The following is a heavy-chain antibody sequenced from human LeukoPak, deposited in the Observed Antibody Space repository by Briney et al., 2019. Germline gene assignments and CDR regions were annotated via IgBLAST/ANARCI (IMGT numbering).Heavy chain of an antibody. J-gene: IGHJ5*02. CDR3: ARGRYSTSWYIFDP. V-gene: IGHV4-61*01. D-gene: IGHD6-13*01. CDR1: GGSVSSGSYY. CDR2: IYDSGTT. Sequence: SETLSLTCTVSGGSVSSGSYYWRWIRQPPGRGLEWIGYIYDSGTTNYNPSLKSRVSISLDTSKNQFSLRLSSVTAADTAVYYCARGRYSTSWYIFDPWGQGTLVTVSS.